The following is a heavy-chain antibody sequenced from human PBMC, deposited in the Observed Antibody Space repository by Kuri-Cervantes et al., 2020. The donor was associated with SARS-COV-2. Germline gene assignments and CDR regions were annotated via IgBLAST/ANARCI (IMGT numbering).Heavy chain of an antibody. CDR3: ARLRQQSVAFDI. Sequence: GSLRLSCTVSGGSISSSSSYWGWIRQPPGKGLEWIGSIYYSGSTYYNPSLKSRVTISVDTSKNQFSLKLSSVTAADTAVYYCARLRQQSVAFDIWGQGTRDTVSS. CDR1: GGSISSSSSY. V-gene: IGHV4-39*01. D-gene: IGHD1/OR15-1a*01. CDR2: IYYSGST. J-gene: IGHJ3*02.